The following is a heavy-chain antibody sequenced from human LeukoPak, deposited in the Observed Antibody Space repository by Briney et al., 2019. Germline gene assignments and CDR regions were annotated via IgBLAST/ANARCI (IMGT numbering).Heavy chain of an antibody. Sequence: GGSLRLSCAASGFIFSKYWMPWVPQAPGKGLVWVSRINSDGSNTDYADSVKGRFTISRDNAKNTVYPQMNSLRAEDTALYYCARPCPSLPNGFAIWGQGTMVTGAS. CDR2: INSDGSNT. CDR3: ARPCPSLPNGFAI. J-gene: IGHJ3*02. V-gene: IGHV3-74*01. D-gene: IGHD5/OR15-5a*01. CDR1: GFIFSKYW.